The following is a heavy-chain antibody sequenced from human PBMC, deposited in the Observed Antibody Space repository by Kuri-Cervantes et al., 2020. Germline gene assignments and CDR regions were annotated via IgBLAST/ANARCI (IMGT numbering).Heavy chain of an antibody. V-gene: IGHV3-48*02. D-gene: IGHD3-22*01. CDR3: ARGDNYYDSSGYYFAFDI. CDR2: ISSSSSTI. CDR1: GFTFSSYG. Sequence: GESLKISCAASGFTFSSYGMHWVRQAPGKGLEWVSYISSSSSTIYYADSVKGRFTISRDNAKNSLYLQMNSLRDEDTAVYYCARGDNYYDSSGYYFAFDIWGQGTMVTVSS. J-gene: IGHJ3*02.